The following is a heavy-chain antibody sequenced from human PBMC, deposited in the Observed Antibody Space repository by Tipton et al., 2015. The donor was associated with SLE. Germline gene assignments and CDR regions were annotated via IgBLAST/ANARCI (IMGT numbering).Heavy chain of an antibody. Sequence: SLRLSCTTSGFTFGDFPMHWVRQAPGKGLEWVGFIGTDAYGATTQFAASVKGRFTISRDDSKSIAYLQMSSLKAEDTAVYYCVGTTNWYDVYYDYWGQGTLVIVSS. V-gene: IGHV3-49*04. CDR1: GFTFGDFP. D-gene: IGHD1-1*01. CDR2: IGTDAYGATT. CDR3: VGTTNWYDVYYDY. J-gene: IGHJ4*02.